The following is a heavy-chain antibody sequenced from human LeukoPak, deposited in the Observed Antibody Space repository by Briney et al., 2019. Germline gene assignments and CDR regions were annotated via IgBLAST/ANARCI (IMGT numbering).Heavy chain of an antibody. J-gene: IGHJ6*04. CDR2: IDPSGSYT. Sequence: GESLKISCKGSGYSFTTYWISWVRQMPGKGLEWVGRIDPSGSYTNYSPSFQGHVTISADKSISTAYLQWSSLKASDTAMYYCAREGADVVVPAAIALRGMDVWGKGTTVTVSS. CDR1: GYSFTTYW. V-gene: IGHV5-10-1*01. D-gene: IGHD2-2*01. CDR3: AREGADVVVPAAIALRGMDV.